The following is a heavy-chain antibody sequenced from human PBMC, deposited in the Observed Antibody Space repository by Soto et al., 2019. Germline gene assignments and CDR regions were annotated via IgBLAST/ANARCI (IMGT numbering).Heavy chain of an antibody. J-gene: IGHJ6*02. D-gene: IGHD3-10*01. V-gene: IGHV1-2*02. CDR2: INPNSGGT. Sequence: GASVKVSCKASGYTFTGYYMHWVRQAPGQGLEWMGWINPNSGGTNYAQKFQGRVTMTGDTSTSAAYMELSRLRSDDTAVYYCAREKDTISDYYYYGMDVWGQGTTVTVSS. CDR3: AREKDTISDYYYYGMDV. CDR1: GYTFTGYY.